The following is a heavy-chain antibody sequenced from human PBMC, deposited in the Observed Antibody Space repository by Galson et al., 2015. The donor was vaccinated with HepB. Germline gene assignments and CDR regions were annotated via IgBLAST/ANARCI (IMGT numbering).Heavy chain of an antibody. CDR1: GYTFTGYY. CDR2: INPNSGST. D-gene: IGHD2-2*01. Sequence: SVKVSCKASGYTFTGYYMHWVRQAPGQGLEWMGWINPNSGSTSYAQKFQGRVTMTRDTSTSTVYMELSSLRSEDTAVYYCARGIVVVPAVFDYWGQGTLVTVSS. V-gene: IGHV1-46*01. J-gene: IGHJ4*02. CDR3: ARGIVVVPAVFDY.